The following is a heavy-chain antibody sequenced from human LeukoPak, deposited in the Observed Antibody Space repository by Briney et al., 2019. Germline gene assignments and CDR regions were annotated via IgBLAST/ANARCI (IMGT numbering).Heavy chain of an antibody. D-gene: IGHD1-26*01. CDR3: ARPLLVGATGLGPDY. J-gene: IGHJ4*02. Sequence: GASVKVSCKASGYTFTSYYMHWVRQAPGQGLAWMGIINPSGGSTSYAQKFQGRVTMTRDTSTSTVYMELSSLRSEDTAVYYCARPLLVGATGLGPDYWGQGTLVTVSS. V-gene: IGHV1-46*01. CDR2: INPSGGST. CDR1: GYTFTSYY.